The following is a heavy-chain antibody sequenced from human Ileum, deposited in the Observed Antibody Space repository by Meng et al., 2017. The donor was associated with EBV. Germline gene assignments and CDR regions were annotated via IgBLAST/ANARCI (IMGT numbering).Heavy chain of an antibody. CDR3: ARDPIPVPGRNFDY. V-gene: IGHV4-4*02. CDR2: IYHSGDS. CDR1: GDSISSNSW. D-gene: IGHD6-19*01. Sequence: VQLQESDPGLVKPSGALSLTCTVSGDSISSNSWWSWVRQPPGKGLEWIGDIYHSGDSNYNPSLKSRVTISLDNSNNQFSLTLSSVTAADTAVYYCARDPIPVPGRNFDYWGQGTLVTVSS. J-gene: IGHJ4*02.